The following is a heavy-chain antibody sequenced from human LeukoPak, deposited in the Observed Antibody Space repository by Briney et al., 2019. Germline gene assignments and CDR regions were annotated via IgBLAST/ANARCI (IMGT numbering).Heavy chain of an antibody. CDR1: GDSISSSFYY. V-gene: IGHV4-39*07. CDR2: IYYGGGT. J-gene: IGHJ3*02. CDR3: ARVPSVVVVAFDI. Sequence: PSETLSLTCTVSGDSISSSFYYWGWIRQPPGKGLEWIGSIYYGGGTHYNPSLKSRATISVDTSKNQFSLKPSSVTAADTAVYYCARVPSVVVVAFDIWGQGTMVTVSS. D-gene: IGHD2-15*01.